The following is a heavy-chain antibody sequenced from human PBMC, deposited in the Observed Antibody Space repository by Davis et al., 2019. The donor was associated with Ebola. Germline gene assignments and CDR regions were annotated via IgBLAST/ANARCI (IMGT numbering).Heavy chain of an antibody. Sequence: GESLKISCQGSGYSFTNYWIGWVRQMPGKGLEWMGIIYPGDSDTRYSPSLLGQVIISADKSISTAYLQWNSLKASDTAMYYCARQRGYGDYVPADAFDIWGQGTIVTVCS. CDR1: GYSFTNYW. V-gene: IGHV5-51*01. D-gene: IGHD4-17*01. CDR2: IYPGDSDT. J-gene: IGHJ3*02. CDR3: ARQRGYGDYVPADAFDI.